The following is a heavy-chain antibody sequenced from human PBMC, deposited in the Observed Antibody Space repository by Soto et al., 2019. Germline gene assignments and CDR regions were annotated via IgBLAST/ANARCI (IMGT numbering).Heavy chain of an antibody. J-gene: IGHJ6*03. D-gene: IGHD6-13*01. V-gene: IGHV4-31*11. CDR3: ARTYSSSWSYYYYMDV. CDR2: IYNSGST. Sequence: SETLSLTCAVSGGSISSGGYSWSWIRQQPGKGKEWIGYIYNSGSTYYNKSLKNRVTISVDTSKNQFSLKLSSVTAADTAVYYCARTYSSSWSYYYYMDVWGKGTTVTVSS. CDR1: GGSISSGGYS.